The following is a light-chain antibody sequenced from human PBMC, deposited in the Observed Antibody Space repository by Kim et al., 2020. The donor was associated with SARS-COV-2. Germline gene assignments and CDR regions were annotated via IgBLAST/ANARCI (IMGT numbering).Light chain of an antibody. CDR1: QSFSSW. V-gene: IGKV1-5*03. J-gene: IGKJ1*01. Sequence: DIQMTQSPSTLSASVGDRVTITCRASQSFSSWLAWYQQKPGKAPKLLIYKASSLESGVTSRFSGSGSGTEFTLTISSLQPDDYATYYCQQYNSWPRTFGKGAKVKNK. CDR2: KAS. CDR3: QQYNSWPRT.